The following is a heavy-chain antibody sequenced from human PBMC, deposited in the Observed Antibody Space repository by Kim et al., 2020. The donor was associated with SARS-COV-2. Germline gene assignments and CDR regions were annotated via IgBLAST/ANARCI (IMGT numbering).Heavy chain of an antibody. D-gene: IGHD1-26*01. J-gene: IGHJ6*02. Sequence: GGSLRLSCAASGFTFSSYGMHWVRQAPGKGLEWVAVISYDGSNKYYADSVKGRFTISRDNSKNTLYLQMNSLRAEDTAVYYCAKDRSGSYGTGYGMDVWGQGTTVTVSS. CDR3: AKDRSGSYGTGYGMDV. CDR1: GFTFSSYG. V-gene: IGHV3-30*18. CDR2: ISYDGSNK.